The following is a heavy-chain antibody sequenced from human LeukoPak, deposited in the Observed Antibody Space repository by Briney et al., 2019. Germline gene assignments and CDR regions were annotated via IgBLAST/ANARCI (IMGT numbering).Heavy chain of an antibody. J-gene: IGHJ4*02. CDR1: GYTFTSYV. CDR2: ISAYNGNT. V-gene: IGHV1-18*01. CDR3: ARDGGESGSYWELGGY. D-gene: IGHD1-26*01. Sequence: ASVKVSCKASGYTFTSYVITWVRQAPGQGLEWMGWISAYNGNTNYAQNLQGRVTMTTDTSTSTAYMELRSLRSDDTAVYYCARDGGESGSYWELGGYWGQGTLVTVSS.